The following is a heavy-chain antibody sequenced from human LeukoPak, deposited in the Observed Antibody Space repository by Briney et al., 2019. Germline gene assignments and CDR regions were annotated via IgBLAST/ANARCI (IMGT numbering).Heavy chain of an antibody. CDR2: ISSSGSTI. V-gene: IGHV3-11*01. J-gene: IGHJ4*02. CDR1: GFTFSDYY. CDR3: ARESYYYDSSGYYVYYFDY. Sequence: PGGSLRLSCAASGFTFSDYYMSWIRQAPGKGLEWVSYISSSGSTIYYADSMKGRFTISRHNAKNSLYLQMNSLRAEDTAVYYCARESYYYDSSGYYVYYFDYWGQGTLVTVSS. D-gene: IGHD3-22*01.